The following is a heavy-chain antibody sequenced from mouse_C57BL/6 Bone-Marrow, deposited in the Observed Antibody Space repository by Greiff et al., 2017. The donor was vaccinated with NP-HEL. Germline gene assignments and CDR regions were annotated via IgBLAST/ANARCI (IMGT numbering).Heavy chain of an antibody. CDR3: ARRSITTVVPYYFDY. Sequence: QVQLKQPGAELVMPGASVKLSCKASGYTFTSYWMHWVKQRPGQGLEWIGEIDPSDSYTNYNQKFKGKSTLTVDKSSSTAYMQLSSLTSEDSAVYYCARRSITTVVPYYFDYWGQGTTLTVSS. D-gene: IGHD1-1*01. J-gene: IGHJ2*01. CDR2: IDPSDSYT. CDR1: GYTFTSYW. V-gene: IGHV1-69*01.